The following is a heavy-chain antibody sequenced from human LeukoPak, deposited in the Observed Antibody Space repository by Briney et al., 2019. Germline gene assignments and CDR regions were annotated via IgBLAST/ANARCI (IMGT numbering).Heavy chain of an antibody. CDR1: GFTFSSYW. V-gene: IGHV3-7*03. CDR2: IKQDGSEK. Sequence: PGGSLRLSCAASGFTFSSYWVSWVRQAPGKGLEWVANIKQDGSEKYYVDSVKGRFTISRDNAKNSLYLQMNSLRAEDTAVYYCARDEGWGQGTLVTVSS. CDR3: ARDEG. J-gene: IGHJ4*02.